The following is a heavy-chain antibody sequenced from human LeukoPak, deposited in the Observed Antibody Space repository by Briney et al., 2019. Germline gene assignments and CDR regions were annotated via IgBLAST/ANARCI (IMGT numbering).Heavy chain of an antibody. CDR3: ARALNGFDI. Sequence: GGSLRLSCAASGFTFSSYSMNWVRQAPGKGLEWVSYISSSSSIMYYADSVKGRFTISRDNSRNTLYLQMNSLRAEDTAVYYCARALNGFDIWGPGTLVTVSS. V-gene: IGHV3-48*01. CDR2: ISSSSSIM. CDR1: GFTFSSYS. J-gene: IGHJ3*02.